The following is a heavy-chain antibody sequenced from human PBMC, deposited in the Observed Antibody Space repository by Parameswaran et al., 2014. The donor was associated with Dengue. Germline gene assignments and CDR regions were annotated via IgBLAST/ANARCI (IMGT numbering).Heavy chain of an antibody. CDR2: ISSSGSYI. J-gene: IGHJ6*02. CDR3: ARDRVRFLEWLANVEDYYYGMDV. D-gene: IGHD3-3*01. V-gene: IGHV3-21*01. Sequence: KWIRQPPGKGLEWVSSISSSGSYIYYADSVKGRFTISRDNAKNSLYLQMNSLRAEDTAVYYCARDRVRFLEWLANVEDYYYGMDVWGQGTTVTVSS.